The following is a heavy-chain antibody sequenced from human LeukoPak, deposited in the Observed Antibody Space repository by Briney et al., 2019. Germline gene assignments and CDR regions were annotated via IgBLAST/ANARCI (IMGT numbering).Heavy chain of an antibody. Sequence: GGSLSLASAASGFAFSSYAMHWVRPAPGKGLEWVAVISYDGSNKYYADSVKGRFTISRDNSKNTLYLQMNSLRAEDTAVYYCARGGYSGSFDYWGQGTLVTVSS. J-gene: IGHJ4*02. CDR2: ISYDGSNK. CDR3: ARGGYSGSFDY. V-gene: IGHV3-30-3*01. D-gene: IGHD5-12*01. CDR1: GFAFSSYA.